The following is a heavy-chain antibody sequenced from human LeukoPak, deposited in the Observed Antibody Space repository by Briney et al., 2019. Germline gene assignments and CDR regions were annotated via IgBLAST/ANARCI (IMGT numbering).Heavy chain of an antibody. CDR3: AKVGYCSGGSCTSGAFDI. CDR2: IRYDGSNK. J-gene: IGHJ3*02. CDR1: GFTFSSYG. Sequence: GRSLRLSXAASGFTFSSYGMHWVRQAPGKGLEWVAFIRYDGSNKYYADSVKGRFTINRENSKNTLYLQMNSLRAEDTAVYYCAKVGYCSGGSCTSGAFDIWGRGTMVTVSS. V-gene: IGHV3-30*02. D-gene: IGHD2-15*01.